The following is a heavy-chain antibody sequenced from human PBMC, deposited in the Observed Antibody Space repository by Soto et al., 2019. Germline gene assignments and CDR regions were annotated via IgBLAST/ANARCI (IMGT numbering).Heavy chain of an antibody. Sequence: GASVKVSCKAFGYTFSIFYIHWVRQAPGQGPEWMALIDPSGGSTRYAQRFQGRVTITRDTSTSTVYMELSSLRSEDTAVYYCARGYCTSSTCDPWFDPWGQGTLVTVSS. CDR2: IDPSGGST. CDR1: GYTFSIFY. J-gene: IGHJ5*02. CDR3: ARGYCTSSTCDPWFDP. V-gene: IGHV1-46*03. D-gene: IGHD2-8*01.